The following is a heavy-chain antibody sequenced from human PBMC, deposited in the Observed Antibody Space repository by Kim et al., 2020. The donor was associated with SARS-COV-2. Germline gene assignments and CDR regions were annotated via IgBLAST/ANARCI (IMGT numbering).Heavy chain of an antibody. CDR1: GYIFTSND. J-gene: IGHJ4*02. CDR2: MNPDSGYT. Sequence: ASVKVSCKASGYIFTSNDINWVRQAPGQGLEWMGWMNPDSGYTGYAQKFQGRITMTRNTSISTAYMELSSLRSEDTAVYFCARGANWYRYWGQGTLVTVSS. V-gene: IGHV1-8*01. CDR3: ARGANWYRY. D-gene: IGHD1-1*01.